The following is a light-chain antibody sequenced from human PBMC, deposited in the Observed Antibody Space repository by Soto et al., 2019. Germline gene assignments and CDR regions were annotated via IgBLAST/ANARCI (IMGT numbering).Light chain of an antibody. CDR1: QNINTW. CDR3: QQYNTYST. V-gene: IGKV1-5*03. CDR2: KAS. Sequence: DIQMTQSPSTLSASVGDRVTITCRASQNINTWLAWHQQKPGKAPKLLIYKASNLESGVPSRFSGSGSGTEFTLTISSLQPDDFANYYCQQYNTYSTFGQGTKLEIK. J-gene: IGKJ2*01.